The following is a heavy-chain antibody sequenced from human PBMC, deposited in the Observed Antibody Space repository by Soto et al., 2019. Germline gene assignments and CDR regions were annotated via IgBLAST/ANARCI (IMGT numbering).Heavy chain of an antibody. CDR2: IYYSGST. J-gene: IGHJ5*02. V-gene: IGHV4-59*01. Sequence: SETLSLTCTVSGGSISSYYWSWIRPPPGKGLEWIGYIYYSGSTNYNPSLKSRVTISVDTSKNQFSLKLSSVTAADTAVYYCARIGGYDFWSGYYWFDPWGQGTLVTAPQ. D-gene: IGHD3-3*01. CDR1: GGSISSYY. CDR3: ARIGGYDFWSGYYWFDP.